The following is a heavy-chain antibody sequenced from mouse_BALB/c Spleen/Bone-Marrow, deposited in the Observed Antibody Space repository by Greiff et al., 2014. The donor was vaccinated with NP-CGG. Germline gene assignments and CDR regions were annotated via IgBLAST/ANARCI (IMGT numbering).Heavy chain of an antibody. J-gene: IGHJ4*01. D-gene: IGHD3-3*01. Sequence: EVQLVESGGGLVQPGGSRKLSCAASGFTFSSFGMHWVRQAPEKGLEWVAYISSGSSTIYYADTMKGRFTISRDNPKNTLFLQMTSLRSEDTATYYCTRSGTLGAMDYWGQGTSVTVSS. CDR2: ISSGSSTI. CDR3: TRSGTLGAMDY. CDR1: GFTFSSFG. V-gene: IGHV5-17*02.